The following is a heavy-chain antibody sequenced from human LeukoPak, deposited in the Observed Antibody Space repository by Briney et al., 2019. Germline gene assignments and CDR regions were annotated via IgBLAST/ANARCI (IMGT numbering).Heavy chain of an antibody. CDR1: GFTLSTYA. Sequence: GGSLRLSCAASGFTLSTYAMNWVRQAPGKGLEWVSGISAGGGSTYYADSVKGRFTISRDNSKNTLYLQMNNLRAEDTAVYYCAKYLNRAFDYWGQGTLVTVSS. J-gene: IGHJ4*02. CDR2: ISAGGGST. D-gene: IGHD1-14*01. V-gene: IGHV3-23*01. CDR3: AKYLNRAFDY.